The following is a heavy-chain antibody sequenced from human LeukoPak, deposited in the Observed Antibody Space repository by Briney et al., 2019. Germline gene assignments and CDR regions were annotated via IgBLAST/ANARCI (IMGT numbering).Heavy chain of an antibody. CDR2: ISGTYDKI. Sequence: GGSLRLSCEASGFLLSQYSMNWLRQAPGKGPEGVSYISGTYDKIYYADSFKGRYTVSRDNAKISLYLQMNSLRVEDTALYYCARGFWSGNDDAFDLWGQGTKVTVSS. CDR1: GFLLSQYS. D-gene: IGHD3-3*01. CDR3: ARGFWSGNDDAFDL. V-gene: IGHV3-48*01. J-gene: IGHJ3*01.